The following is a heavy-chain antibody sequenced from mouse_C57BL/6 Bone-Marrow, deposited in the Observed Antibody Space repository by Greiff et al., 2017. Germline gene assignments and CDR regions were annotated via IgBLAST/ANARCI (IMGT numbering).Heavy chain of an antibody. Sequence: QVQLQQPGAELVKPGASVKMSCKASGYTFTSYWITWVKQRPGQGLEWIGDVYPGSGSTNYNEKFKSKATLTVDTSSSTAYLQLSSLTSEDSAVYDCARPYYSNYTYFDDWGKGTTVTVSS. V-gene: IGHV1-55*01. CDR3: ARPYYSNYTYFDD. J-gene: IGHJ1*03. CDR2: VYPGSGST. CDR1: GYTFTSYW. D-gene: IGHD2-5*01.